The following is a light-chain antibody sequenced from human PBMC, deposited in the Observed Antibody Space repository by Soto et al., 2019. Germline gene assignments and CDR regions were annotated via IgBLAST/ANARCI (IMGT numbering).Light chain of an antibody. V-gene: IGLV2-8*01. CDR2: EVS. Sequence: QSVLTQPPSASGSPGQSVTISCTGTSSDVGGYNYVSWYQQHPGKAPKLMIYEVSKRPSGVPDRFSSPKSGNTASLTVSGLQAEDEAEYYCSSFAGSNRVFGTGTKVTVL. CDR1: SSDVGGYNY. CDR3: SSFAGSNRV. J-gene: IGLJ1*01.